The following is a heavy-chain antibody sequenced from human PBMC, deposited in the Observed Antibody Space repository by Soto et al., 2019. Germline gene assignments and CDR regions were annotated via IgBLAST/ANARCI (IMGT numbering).Heavy chain of an antibody. CDR3: AAGYYGSGSYYYYGMDV. Sequence: QMQLVQSGPEVKKPGTSVKVSCKASGFTFTSSAVQWVRQARGQRLEWIGWIVVGSGNTNYAQKFQERVTITRDMSXSXXYMELSSLRSEDTAVYYCAAGYYGSGSYYYYGMDVWGQGTTVTVSS. V-gene: IGHV1-58*01. J-gene: IGHJ6*02. CDR2: IVVGSGNT. D-gene: IGHD3-10*01. CDR1: GFTFTSSA.